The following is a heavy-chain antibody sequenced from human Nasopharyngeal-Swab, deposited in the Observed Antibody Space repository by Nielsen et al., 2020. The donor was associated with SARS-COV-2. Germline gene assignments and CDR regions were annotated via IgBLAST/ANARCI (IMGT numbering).Heavy chain of an antibody. Sequence: GESLKISCAASGFTFSSYGMHWVRQAPGKGLEWVAVIWYDGSNKYYADSVKGRFTISRDNSKNTLYLQMNSLRAEDTAVYYCAREQGYMDVWGKGTTVTVSS. J-gene: IGHJ6*03. V-gene: IGHV3-33*01. CDR1: GFTFSSYG. CDR2: IWYDGSNK. CDR3: AREQGYMDV.